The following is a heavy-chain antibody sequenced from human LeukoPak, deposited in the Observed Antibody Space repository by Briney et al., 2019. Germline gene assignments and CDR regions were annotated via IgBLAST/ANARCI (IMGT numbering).Heavy chain of an antibody. V-gene: IGHV3-21*01. CDR2: ISSSGRFT. D-gene: IGHD6-13*01. CDR3: ARNSSSWYYFDN. CDR1: QFTFGYYT. Sequence: GGSLRLSCAASQFTFGYYTMNWVRQAPGKGLESFSSISSSGRFTHYGDAVKGRFAISRDNTKNSLYLQMNSLRADDTAVYYCARNSSSWYYFDNWGQGTLVTVSS. J-gene: IGHJ4*02.